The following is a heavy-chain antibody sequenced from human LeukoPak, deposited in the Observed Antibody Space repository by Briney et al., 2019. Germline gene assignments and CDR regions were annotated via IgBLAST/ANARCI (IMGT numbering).Heavy chain of an antibody. V-gene: IGHV1-46*01. CDR3: ARDRGVYYYMDV. J-gene: IGHJ6*03. Sequence: ASVKVSCKASGYTFTSYYMHWVRQAPGQGLEWMGIINPSGGSTSYAQKFQGRVTMTRDMSTSTVYMELSSLRSEDTAVYYCARDRGVYYYMDVWGKGTTVTVSS. CDR1: GYTFTSYY. CDR2: INPSGGST. D-gene: IGHD3-10*01.